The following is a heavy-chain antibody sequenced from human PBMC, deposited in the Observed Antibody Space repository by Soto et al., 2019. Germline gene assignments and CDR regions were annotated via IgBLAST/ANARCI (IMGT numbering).Heavy chain of an antibody. D-gene: IGHD2-15*01. V-gene: IGHV4-31*03. Sequence: SDPLSLTCTVSGGSISSGGYYWSWIRQDPGKGLEWIGYIYYSGSTYYNPSLKSRVTISVDTSKNQFSLKLSSVTAADTAVYYCARASVVVAATIDPWGQGTLVTVSS. CDR1: GGSISSGGYY. J-gene: IGHJ5*02. CDR3: ARASVVVAATIDP. CDR2: IYYSGST.